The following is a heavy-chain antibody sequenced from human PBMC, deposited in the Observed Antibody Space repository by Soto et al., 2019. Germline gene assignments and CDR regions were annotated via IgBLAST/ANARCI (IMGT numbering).Heavy chain of an antibody. V-gene: IGHV5-51*01. J-gene: IGHJ4*02. CDR3: TRHLEMATIDS. Sequence: PGAFLNISCKVSGYSFTSHWIGWVRQTPGKDLEWMGIIYPSDSDTRYSPSYEGQVTISADKSSRTDYLQWSSLKASNTAIYYSTRHLEMATIDSWGQGTLVTVSS. D-gene: IGHD5-12*01. CDR2: IYPSDSDT. CDR1: GYSFTSHW.